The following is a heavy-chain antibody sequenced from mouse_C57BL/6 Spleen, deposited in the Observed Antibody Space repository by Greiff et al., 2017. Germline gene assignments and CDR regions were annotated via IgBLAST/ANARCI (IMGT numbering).Heavy chain of an antibody. Sequence: EVKLVESGPGLVKPSQSLSLTCSVTGYSITSGYYWNWIRQFPGNKLEWMGYISYDGSNNYNPSLKNRISITRDTSKNQFFLKLNSVTTEDTATYYCARAYDGYYSYWGQGTTLTVSS. V-gene: IGHV3-6*01. CDR1: GYSITSGYY. D-gene: IGHD2-3*01. CDR3: ARAYDGYYSY. J-gene: IGHJ2*01. CDR2: ISYDGSN.